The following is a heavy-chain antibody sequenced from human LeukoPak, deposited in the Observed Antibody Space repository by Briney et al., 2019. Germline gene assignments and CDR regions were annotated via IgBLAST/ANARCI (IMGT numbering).Heavy chain of an antibody. D-gene: IGHD5-24*01. V-gene: IGHV4-59*01. CDR1: GGSISSYY. Sequence: PSETLSLTCTVSGGSISSYYRSWIRQPPGKGLEWIGYIYYSGSTNYNPSLKSRVTISVDTSKNQFSLKLSSVTAADTAVYYCARDGYNQGHDAFDIWGQGTMVTVSS. J-gene: IGHJ3*02. CDR2: IYYSGST. CDR3: ARDGYNQGHDAFDI.